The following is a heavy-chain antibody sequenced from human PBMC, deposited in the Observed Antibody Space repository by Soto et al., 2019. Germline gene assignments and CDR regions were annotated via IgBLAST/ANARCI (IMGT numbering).Heavy chain of an antibody. CDR3: ARESGGEYSGYGYFRPYYYYYYMDV. V-gene: IGHV3-21*01. D-gene: IGHD5-12*01. CDR2: ISSSSSYI. CDR1: GFTFSSYS. Sequence: GGSLRLSCAASGFTFSSYSMNWVRQAPGKGLEWVSSISSSSSYIYYADSVKGRFTISRDNAKNSLYLQMNSLRAEDTAVYYCARESGGEYSGYGYFRPYYYYYYMDVWGKGTTVTVSS. J-gene: IGHJ6*03.